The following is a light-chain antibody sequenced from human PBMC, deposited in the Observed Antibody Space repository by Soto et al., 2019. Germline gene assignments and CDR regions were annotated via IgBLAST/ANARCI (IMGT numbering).Light chain of an antibody. CDR2: FAS. J-gene: IGKJ1*01. V-gene: IGKV1-39*01. CDR3: QQSYSTPRT. Sequence: DIQMTQSPSSLSASVGDTFTITWRASQSISTYLTWYQQKPGKAPKLLIYFASSLHSGVPSRFSGRGSGTDFTLTISSLQPEDYATYYCQQSYSTPRTFGQGTKVDIK. CDR1: QSISTY.